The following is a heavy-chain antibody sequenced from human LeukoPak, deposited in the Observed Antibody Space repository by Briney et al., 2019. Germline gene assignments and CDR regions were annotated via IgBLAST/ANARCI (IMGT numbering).Heavy chain of an antibody. Sequence: PSETLSLTCAVSGYSISSGYYGGWIRQPPGKGLEWIGSILQSGSTYYNPSLKRRGTISVDTSKNQFSLKLSSVTAADTAVYYCASLSGTTLSDAFDIWGQGTMVTVSS. CDR1: GYSISSGYY. CDR3: ASLSGTTLSDAFDI. V-gene: IGHV4-38-2*01. CDR2: ILQSGST. D-gene: IGHD1-7*01. J-gene: IGHJ3*02.